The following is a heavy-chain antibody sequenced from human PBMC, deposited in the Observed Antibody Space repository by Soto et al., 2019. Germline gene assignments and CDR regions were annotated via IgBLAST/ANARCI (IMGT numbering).Heavy chain of an antibody. CDR1: GFSFSTYA. V-gene: IGHV3-30*04. J-gene: IGHJ3*01. CDR2: ISYDGSNA. D-gene: IGHD3-10*01. CDR3: ARDGGGFGELLLNSYDAFDL. Sequence: GSLRLSCTASGFSFSTYAMYWVRQAPGKGLEWVAIISYDGSNAQYADSVKGRFTVARDNSKNTLYLQMHSLTAEDTAVYYCARDGGGFGELLLNSYDAFDLWGQGKLVTVSS.